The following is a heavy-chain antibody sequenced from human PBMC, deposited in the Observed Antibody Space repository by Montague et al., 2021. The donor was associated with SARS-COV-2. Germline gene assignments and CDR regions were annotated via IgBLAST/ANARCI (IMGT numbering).Heavy chain of an antibody. V-gene: IGHV6-1*01. J-gene: IGHJ4*02. CDR2: TYYRSKWNN. D-gene: IGHD1-26*01. CDR1: GDSVSMNRAA. Sequence: CAISGDSVSMNRAAWNWLRQSPSKRLEQLGRTYYRSKWNNDYAVSVKSRITINPDTSKNQISLQLNSVTPEDTAVYYCARTSASSDYWGQGTLVTVSS. CDR3: ARTSASSDY.